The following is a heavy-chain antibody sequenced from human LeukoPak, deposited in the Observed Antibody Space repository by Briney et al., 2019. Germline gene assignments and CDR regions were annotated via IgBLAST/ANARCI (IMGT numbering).Heavy chain of an antibody. CDR1: GGSISNYY. J-gene: IGHJ4*02. D-gene: IGHD6-6*01. V-gene: IGHV4-59*01. CDR3: ARGGIKDTRSSGGNFDY. CDR2: IYYSGGT. Sequence: SETLSLTCTVSGGSISNYYWSWIRQPPGKGLEWIGYIYYSGGTTYNPSLNSQATISLDTSEKQFSLKVTSVTAADTAVYYCARGGIKDTRSSGGNFDYWGQGTLVTVSS.